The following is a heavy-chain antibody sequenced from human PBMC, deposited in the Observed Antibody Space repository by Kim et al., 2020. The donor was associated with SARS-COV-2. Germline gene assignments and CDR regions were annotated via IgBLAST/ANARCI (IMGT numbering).Heavy chain of an antibody. D-gene: IGHD6-13*01. CDR3: AKIGYSSLENWCDP. J-gene: IGHJ5*02. V-gene: IGHV3-23*01. Sequence: ADSVKGRFTISRDNSKNTLYLQMNSLRAEDTAVDDCAKIGYSSLENWCDPWGQGTLGTVSS.